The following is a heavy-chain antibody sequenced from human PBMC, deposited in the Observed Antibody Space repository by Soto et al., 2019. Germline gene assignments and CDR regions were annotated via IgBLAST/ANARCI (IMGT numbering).Heavy chain of an antibody. CDR3: AVYSSSWRAPVY. D-gene: IGHD6-13*01. J-gene: IGHJ4*02. CDR2: IKQDGSEK. Sequence: GSLRLSCAASGFTFSSYWMSWVRQAPGKGLEWVANIKQDGSEKYYVDSVKGRFTISRDNAKNSLYLQMNSLRAEDTAVYYCAVYSSSWRAPVYWGQGTLVTVSS. V-gene: IGHV3-7*03. CDR1: GFTFSSYW.